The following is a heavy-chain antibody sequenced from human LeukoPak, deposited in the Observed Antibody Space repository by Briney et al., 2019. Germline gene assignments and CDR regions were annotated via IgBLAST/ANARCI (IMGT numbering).Heavy chain of an antibody. CDR1: GFRFSSQW. CDR2: VNQGGTGK. V-gene: IGHV3-7*04. CDR3: ARGSSGWFDDNWFDP. D-gene: IGHD6-19*01. Sequence: GGSLRLSCAASGFRFSSQWMSWVRQAPGKGLEWVAIVNQGGTGKYYVDSVKGRFTISRDNAENSLYLQMNSLRAEDTAVYYCARGSSGWFDDNWFDPWGQGTLVTVSS. J-gene: IGHJ5*02.